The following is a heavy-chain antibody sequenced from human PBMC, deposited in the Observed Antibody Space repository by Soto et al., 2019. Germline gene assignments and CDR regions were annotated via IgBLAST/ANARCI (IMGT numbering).Heavy chain of an antibody. Sequence: QVQLVQSGAEVKKPGSSVRVSCKASGGTFSSYAISWVRQAPGQGLEWMGGIIPIFGTANYAQKFQGRVTITADESTSTAYMELSSLRSEDTAVYYCAAREDGYRLPYYFDYWGQGTLVTVSS. J-gene: IGHJ4*02. CDR2: IIPIFGTA. D-gene: IGHD5-12*01. CDR3: AAREDGYRLPYYFDY. CDR1: GGTFSSYA. V-gene: IGHV1-69*12.